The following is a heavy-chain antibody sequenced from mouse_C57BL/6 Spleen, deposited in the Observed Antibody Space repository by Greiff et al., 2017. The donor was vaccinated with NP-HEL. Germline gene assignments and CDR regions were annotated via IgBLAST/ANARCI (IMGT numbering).Heavy chain of an antibody. V-gene: IGHV7-1*01. CDR1: GFTFSDFY. CDR3: ARDGGDAMDY. CDR2: SRNKANDYTT. Sequence: EVQLMESGGGLVQSGRSLRLSCATSGFTFSDFYMEWVRQAPGKGLEWIAASRNKANDYTTEYSASVKGRFIVSRDTSQSILYLQMNALRAEDTAIYYCARDGGDAMDYWGQGTSVTVSS. J-gene: IGHJ4*01.